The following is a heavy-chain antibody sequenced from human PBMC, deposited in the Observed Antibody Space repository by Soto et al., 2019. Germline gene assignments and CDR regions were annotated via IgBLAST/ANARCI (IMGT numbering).Heavy chain of an antibody. D-gene: IGHD2-2*01. Sequence: TSETLSLTCAVSGYSISSGYYWGWIRQPPGKGLEWIGSIYHSGSTYYNPSLKSRVTISVDTSKNQFSLKLSSVTAADTAVYYCARVGRYCSSTSCYFDYWGQGTLVTVSS. CDR2: IYHSGST. V-gene: IGHV4-38-2*01. CDR3: ARVGRYCSSTSCYFDY. CDR1: GYSISSGYY. J-gene: IGHJ4*02.